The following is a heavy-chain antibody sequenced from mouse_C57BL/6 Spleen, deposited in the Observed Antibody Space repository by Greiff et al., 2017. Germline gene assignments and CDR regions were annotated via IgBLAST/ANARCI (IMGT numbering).Heavy chain of an antibody. CDR2: IDPTDSDT. CDR3: AKLGRGSYFAY. D-gene: IGHD4-1*01. J-gene: IGHJ3*01. Sequence: VQLQQPGAELVRPGASVKLSCKASGYTFTSYWMNWVKQRPIQGLEWIGNIDPTDSDTHYNEKFKDKATLTVDKSSSTAYMQRSSLTSEDSAVYSCAKLGRGSYFAYWGQGTLVTVSA. V-gene: IGHV1-52*01. CDR1: GYTFTSYW.